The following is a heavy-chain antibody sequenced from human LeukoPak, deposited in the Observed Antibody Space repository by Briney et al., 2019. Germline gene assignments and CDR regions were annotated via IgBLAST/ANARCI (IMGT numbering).Heavy chain of an antibody. V-gene: IGHV4-34*01. J-gene: IGHJ4*02. CDR3: ARGTEDFSSGYYAVFDY. Sequence: SETLSLTCAAYGGSFSGYYWSWIRQPPGKGLEWIGEINHSGSTNYNPSLKSRVTISVDTSKNQFSLKLSSVTAADTAVYYCARGTEDFSSGYYAVFDYWGQGTLVTVSS. D-gene: IGHD3-22*01. CDR1: GGSFSGYY. CDR2: INHSGST.